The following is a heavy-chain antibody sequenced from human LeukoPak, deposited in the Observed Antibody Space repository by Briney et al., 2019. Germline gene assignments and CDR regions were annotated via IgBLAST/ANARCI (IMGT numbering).Heavy chain of an antibody. Sequence: SETLSLTCTGSGGSISSYYWSWIRQPPGKGLEWIGYIYYSGSTNYNPSLKSRVTISVDTSKNQFSLKLSSVTAADTAVYYCARYIVVVPAAGPDYYYYGMDVWGQGTTVTVSS. J-gene: IGHJ6*02. D-gene: IGHD2-2*01. CDR2: IYYSGST. CDR3: ARYIVVVPAAGPDYYYYGMDV. CDR1: GGSISSYY. V-gene: IGHV4-59*08.